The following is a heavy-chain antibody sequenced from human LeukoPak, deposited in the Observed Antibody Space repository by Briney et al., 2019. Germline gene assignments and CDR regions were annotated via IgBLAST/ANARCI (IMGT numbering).Heavy chain of an antibody. Sequence: TLSLTCTVSGGSISSGGYYWSWIRQHPGKGLEWIGYIYYSGSTYYNPSLKSRVTISVDTSKNQFSPKLSSVTAADTAVYYCARGYCSSTSCYTHIGGVVDYWGQGTLVTVSS. CDR3: ARGYCSSTSCYTHIGGVVDY. J-gene: IGHJ4*02. D-gene: IGHD2-2*02. CDR1: GGSISSGGYY. V-gene: IGHV4-31*03. CDR2: IYYSGST.